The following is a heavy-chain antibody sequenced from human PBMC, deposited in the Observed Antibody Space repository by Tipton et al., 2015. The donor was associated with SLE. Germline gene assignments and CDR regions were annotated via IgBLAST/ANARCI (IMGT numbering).Heavy chain of an antibody. V-gene: IGHV4-4*09. CDR1: GGSFSGYY. J-gene: IGHJ3*02. Sequence: TLSLTCAVYGGSFSGYYWSWIRQPPGKGLEWIGYIYTSGSTNYNPSLKSRVTISVDTSKNQFSLKLSSVTAADTAVYYCARHKRPGYGNYDRGAFDIWGQGTMVTVSS. D-gene: IGHD3-22*01. CDR2: IYTSGST. CDR3: ARHKRPGYGNYDRGAFDI.